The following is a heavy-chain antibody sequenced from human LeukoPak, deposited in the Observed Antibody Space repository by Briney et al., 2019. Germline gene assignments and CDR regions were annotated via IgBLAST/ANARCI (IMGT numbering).Heavy chain of an antibody. D-gene: IGHD1-26*01. CDR1: GGSISSSSYY. CDR2: INHSGST. V-gene: IGHV4-39*07. Sequence: SETLSLTCTVSGGSISSSSYYWGWIRQPPGKGLEWIGEINHSGSTNYNPSLKSRVTISVDTSKNQFSLKLSSVTAADTAVYYCARKWELLRVLYYFDYWGQGTLVTVSS. J-gene: IGHJ4*02. CDR3: ARKWELLRVLYYFDY.